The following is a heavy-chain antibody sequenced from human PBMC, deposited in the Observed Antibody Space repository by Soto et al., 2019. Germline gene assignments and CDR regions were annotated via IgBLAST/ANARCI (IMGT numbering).Heavy chain of an antibody. J-gene: IGHJ4*01. Sequence: SETLSLTCTASGASISSYHWRWVRQQLGKGLEWIGFVNYDGTTYYNPSLKSRPTISVDTSENQFSLKLTSVTAADTAVYFCATLQAGASGRGYWGPGSLVTVSS. CDR1: GASISSYH. D-gene: IGHD3-22*01. CDR3: ATLQAGASGRGY. CDR2: VNYDGTT. V-gene: IGHV4-59*06.